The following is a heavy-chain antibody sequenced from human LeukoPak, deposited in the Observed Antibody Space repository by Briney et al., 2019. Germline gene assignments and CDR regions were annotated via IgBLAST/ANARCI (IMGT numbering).Heavy chain of an antibody. CDR1: GFTFSSYD. CDR2: IGTAGDP. Sequence: GGSLRLSCAASGFTFSSYDMHWVRQATGKGLEWVSAIGTAGDPYYPGSVKGRFTISRENAKNSLYLQMNSLRAGDTAVYYCARVVRGAYYGMDVWGKGPTVTVSS. D-gene: IGHD3-10*02. J-gene: IGHJ6*04. CDR3: ARVVRGAYYGMDV. V-gene: IGHV3-13*05.